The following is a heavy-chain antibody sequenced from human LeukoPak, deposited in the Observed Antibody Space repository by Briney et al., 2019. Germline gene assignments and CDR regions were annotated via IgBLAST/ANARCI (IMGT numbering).Heavy chain of an antibody. Sequence: ASVKVSCKASGSTFANYGISWVRQAPGQGLEWMGWITAYTGKTNYAQNPQGRVTMTTDTSTSTGYMELTTLRYDDPAVYYCARDLRGGSFSFYPCGQGNLFTVSS. CDR1: GSTFANYG. D-gene: IGHD4-23*01. CDR3: ARDLRGGSFSFYP. CDR2: ITAYTGKT. J-gene: IGHJ5*02. V-gene: IGHV1-18*04.